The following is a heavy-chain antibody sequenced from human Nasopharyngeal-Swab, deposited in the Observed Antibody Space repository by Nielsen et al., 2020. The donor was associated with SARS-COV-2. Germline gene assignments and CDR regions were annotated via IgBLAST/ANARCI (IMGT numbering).Heavy chain of an antibody. V-gene: IGHV3-13*01. D-gene: IGHD6-13*01. Sequence: GGSLRLSCAASGFTFRSYDMDRERKGIGKGMEWVSAIGNAGDTYYPGSVKGRFTISRENAKNSLYLQMNSLRAEDTAVYYCARARYWLAASGPFFDYWGQGTLVTVSS. CDR2: IGNAGDT. CDR1: GFTFRSYD. J-gene: IGHJ4*02. CDR3: ARARYWLAASGPFFDY.